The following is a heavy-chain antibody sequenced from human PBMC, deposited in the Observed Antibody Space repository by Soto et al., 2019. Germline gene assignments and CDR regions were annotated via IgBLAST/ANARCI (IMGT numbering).Heavy chain of an antibody. CDR2: IYYSGST. CDR3: ARVVTMIVVVDNWFDP. J-gene: IGHJ5*02. D-gene: IGHD3-22*01. Sequence: QVQLQESGPGLVKPSQTLSLTCTVSGGSISSGGYYWSWIRQHPGKGLEWIGYIYYSGSTYYNPSLKSRVTISVDTSKNQLSLKLSSVTAADTAVYYCARVVTMIVVVDNWFDPWGQGTLVTVSS. CDR1: GGSISSGGYY. V-gene: IGHV4-31*03.